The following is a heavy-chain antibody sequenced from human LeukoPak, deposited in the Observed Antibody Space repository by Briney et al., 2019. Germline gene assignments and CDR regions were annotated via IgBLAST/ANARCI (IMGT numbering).Heavy chain of an antibody. CDR2: ISGSGGST. J-gene: IGHJ4*02. CDR3: AKDPLAANLVDY. CDR1: GFTFSSYA. D-gene: IGHD2-15*01. Sequence: GGSLRLSCVASGFTFSSYAMSWVRQAPGKGLEWVSAISGSGGSTYYADSVKGRFTISRDNSKNTLYLQMNSLRAEDTAVYYCAKDPLAANLVDYWGQGTLVTVSS. V-gene: IGHV3-23*01.